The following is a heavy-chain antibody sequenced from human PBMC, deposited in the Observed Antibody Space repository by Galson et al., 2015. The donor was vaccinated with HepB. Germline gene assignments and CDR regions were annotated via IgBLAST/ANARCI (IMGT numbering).Heavy chain of an antibody. CDR3: ASLTYYYGSGSYYHGMDV. CDR1: GGTFSSYA. Sequence: SVKVSCKASGGTFSSYAISWVRQAPGQGLEWMGGIIPIFGTANYAQKFQGRVTITADKSTSTAYMELSSLRSEDTAVYYCASLTYYYGSGSYYHGMDVWGQGTTVTVSS. D-gene: IGHD3-10*01. J-gene: IGHJ6*02. CDR2: IIPIFGTA. V-gene: IGHV1-69*06.